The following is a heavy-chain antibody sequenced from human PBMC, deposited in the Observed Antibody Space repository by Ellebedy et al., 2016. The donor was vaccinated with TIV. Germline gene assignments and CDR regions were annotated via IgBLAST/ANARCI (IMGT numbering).Heavy chain of an antibody. D-gene: IGHD3-22*01. V-gene: IGHV4-34*01. CDR1: GCSFSGHY. J-gene: IGHJ4*02. CDR3: ARGIVDLLPLKHFDS. Sequence: SETLSLXCDVYGCSFSGHYWSWIRQPPGKRLEWIGEINDSGGINYNPSLKSRVTMSVDTSKNQFSLKVRSVTAADTSVYYCARGIVDLLPLKHFDSWGQGTRVTVSS. CDR2: INDSGGI.